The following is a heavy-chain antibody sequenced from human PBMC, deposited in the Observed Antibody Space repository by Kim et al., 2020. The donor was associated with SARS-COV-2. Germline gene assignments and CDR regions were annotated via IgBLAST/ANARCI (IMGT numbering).Heavy chain of an antibody. CDR1: GGSISSYY. D-gene: IGHD3-22*01. V-gene: IGHV4-59*01. CDR3: ARDSGYYAHKY. CDR2: IYYSGST. J-gene: IGHJ4*02. Sequence: SETLSLTCTVSGGSISSYYWSWIRQPPGKGLEWIGYIYYSGSTNYNPSLKSRVTISVDTSKNQFSLKLSSVTAADTAVYYCARDSGYYAHKYWGQGTLVTVSS.